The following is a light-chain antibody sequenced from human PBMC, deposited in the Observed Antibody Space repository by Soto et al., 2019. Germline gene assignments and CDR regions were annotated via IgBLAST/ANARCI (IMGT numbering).Light chain of an antibody. J-gene: IGLJ2*01. CDR1: SSDVGGYNY. CDR2: EVS. V-gene: IGLV2-8*01. Sequence: QSVLTQPPSASGSPGQSVTISCTGTSSDVGGYNYVSWYQQHPGKAPKLMIYEVSKRPSGVPDRFSGSKSGNTASLTVSGLQAEDEADYYCRSYAGSNNLGVFVGGTKLTVL. CDR3: RSYAGSNNLGV.